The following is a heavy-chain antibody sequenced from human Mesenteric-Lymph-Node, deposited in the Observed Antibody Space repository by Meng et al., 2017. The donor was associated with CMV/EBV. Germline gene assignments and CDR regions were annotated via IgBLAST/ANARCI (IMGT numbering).Heavy chain of an antibody. D-gene: IGHD6-13*01. V-gene: IGHV1-2*02. CDR1: GYSFNVYY. J-gene: IGHJ4*02. CDR3: ARGPDSSSWYI. Sequence: ASVKVSCKASGYSFNVYYIHWVRQAPGQGLEWMRYISPNSGGTIYAQKFQGRVTMTRNTSISTAYMELSSLRSEDTAVYYCARGPDSSSWYIWGQGTLVTVSS. CDR2: ISPNSGGT.